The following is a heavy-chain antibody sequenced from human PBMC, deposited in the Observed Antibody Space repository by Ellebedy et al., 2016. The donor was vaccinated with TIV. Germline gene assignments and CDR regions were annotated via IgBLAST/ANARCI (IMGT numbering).Heavy chain of an antibody. Sequence: AASVKVSCKASGYTFSSYGISWVRQAPGQGLEWMGWISAYNDSTNYAQKFQGRVNMTTDTSTSTAYMELRSLRSDDTAVYYCGRMVYYDSSGYLSDYWGQGTLVTVSS. V-gene: IGHV1-18*01. CDR3: GRMVYYDSSGYLSDY. J-gene: IGHJ4*02. CDR1: GYTFSSYG. CDR2: ISAYNDST. D-gene: IGHD3-22*01.